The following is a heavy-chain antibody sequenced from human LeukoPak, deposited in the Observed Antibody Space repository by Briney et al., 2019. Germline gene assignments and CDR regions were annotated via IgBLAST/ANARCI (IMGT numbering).Heavy chain of an antibody. J-gene: IGHJ4*02. Sequence: GGSLRLSCVVSGFTFSNYWMSWVRQAPGEGLEWVINIRPDGGEKYFVDSVRGRFTISRDNAKNSLYLQMNSLRAEDTAVYYCARDLNGPSVCWGQGTLVTVSS. CDR3: ARDLNGPSVC. CDR1: GFTFSNYW. D-gene: IGHD3-9*01. V-gene: IGHV3-7*01. CDR2: IRPDGGEK.